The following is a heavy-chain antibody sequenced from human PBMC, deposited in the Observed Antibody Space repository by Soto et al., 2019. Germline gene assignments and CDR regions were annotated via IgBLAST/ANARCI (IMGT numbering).Heavy chain of an antibody. Sequence: EVQLVESGGGLVQPGGSLRLSCAASGFTVSSNYMSWVRQAPGKGLEWVSVIYSGGSTYYADSVKGRFTISRDNSKITLYLQMNSLRAEDTAVYYCARDPFGATGFDYWGQGTLVTVSS. D-gene: IGHD3-10*01. J-gene: IGHJ4*02. CDR1: GFTVSSNY. CDR2: IYSGGST. CDR3: ARDPFGATGFDY. V-gene: IGHV3-66*01.